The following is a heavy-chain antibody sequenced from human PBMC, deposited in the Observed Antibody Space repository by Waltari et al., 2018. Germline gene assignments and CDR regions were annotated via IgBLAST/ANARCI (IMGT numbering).Heavy chain of an antibody. V-gene: IGHV4-34*01. CDR3: ARGQVLDP. J-gene: IGHJ5*02. CDR2: INHSGST. D-gene: IGHD3-10*01. CDR1: GGSFSGYY. Sequence: VQLQQWGAGLLKPSETLSLTCAVYGGSFSGYYWSWIRQPPGKGLEWIGEINHSGSTNYNPSLKSRVTISVDTSKNQFSLKLSSVTAADTAVYYCARGQVLDPWGQGTLVTVSS.